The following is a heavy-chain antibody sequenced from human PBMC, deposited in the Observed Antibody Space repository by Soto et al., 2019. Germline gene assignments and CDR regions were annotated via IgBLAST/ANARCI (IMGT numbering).Heavy chain of an antibody. CDR2: ISSSSSYT. D-gene: IGHD2-15*01. CDR1: GFTFSSYS. V-gene: IGHV3-21*04. CDR3: ARERVVVARAYFDL. Sequence: PGGSLRLSCAASGFTFSSYSMNWVRQAPGKGLEWVSSISSSSSYTNYADSVKGRFTISRDNAKNSLYLQMNSLRAEDTAVYYCARERVVVARAYFDLWGRGTLVTVS. J-gene: IGHJ2*01.